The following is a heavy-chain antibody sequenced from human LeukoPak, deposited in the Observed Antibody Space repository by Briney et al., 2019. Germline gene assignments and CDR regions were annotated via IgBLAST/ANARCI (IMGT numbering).Heavy chain of an antibody. CDR2: IKKDGSEK. CDR1: GFTFSDYY. J-gene: IGHJ4*02. V-gene: IGHV3-7*01. D-gene: IGHD3-22*01. CDR3: ARDLYRIVVVPHYFDY. Sequence: GGSLRLSCAASGFTFSDYYMSWIRQAPGKGLEWVANIKKDGSEKYYVDSVKGRFTISRDNAKNSLYLQMNSLRAEDTAVYYCARDLYRIVVVPHYFDYWGQGTLVTVSS.